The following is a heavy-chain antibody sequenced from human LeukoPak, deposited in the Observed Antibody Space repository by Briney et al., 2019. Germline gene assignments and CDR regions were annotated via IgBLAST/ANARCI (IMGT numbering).Heavy chain of an antibody. V-gene: IGHV5-51*01. J-gene: IGHJ6*03. D-gene: IGHD3-22*01. Sequence: GESLNISCKGSGYSFTSYWIGWVRQMPGKGLEWMGIFYPGDSDTRYSPSFQGQVTITADKSISTAYLQWSSLQASDTAMYYCARHYYDSRGSGYYYYMDVWGKGTTVTVSS. CDR3: ARHYYDSRGSGYYYYMDV. CDR2: FYPGDSDT. CDR1: GYSFTSYW.